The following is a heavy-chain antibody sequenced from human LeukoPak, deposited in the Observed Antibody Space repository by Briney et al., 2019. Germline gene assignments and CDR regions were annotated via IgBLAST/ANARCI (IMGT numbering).Heavy chain of an antibody. Sequence: SETLSLTCAVYGGSFSGYYWSWIRQPPGKGLEWIGEISHSGSTNYNPSLKSRVTISVDTSKNQFSLKLSSVTAADTAVYYCARRVYDFWSGYYSHYYYYMDVWGKGTTVTVPS. V-gene: IGHV4-34*01. CDR3: ARRVYDFWSGYYSHYYYYMDV. CDR1: GGSFSGYY. CDR2: ISHSGST. J-gene: IGHJ6*03. D-gene: IGHD3-3*01.